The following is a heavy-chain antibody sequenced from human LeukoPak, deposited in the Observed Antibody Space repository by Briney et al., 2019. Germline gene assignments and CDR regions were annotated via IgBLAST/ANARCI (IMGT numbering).Heavy chain of an antibody. J-gene: IGHJ3*02. CDR2: IRGDGGST. CDR3: AKAGELLRSHDAFDI. V-gene: IGHV3-43*02. CDR1: GFTFDDYA. D-gene: IGHD1-26*01. Sequence: TGGSLRLSCAASGFTFDDYAMHWVRQAPGKGLEWVSLIRGDGGSTYYADSVKGRFTISRDNSKNSLYLQMNSLRTEDTALYYCAKAGELLRSHDAFDIWGQGTMVTVSS.